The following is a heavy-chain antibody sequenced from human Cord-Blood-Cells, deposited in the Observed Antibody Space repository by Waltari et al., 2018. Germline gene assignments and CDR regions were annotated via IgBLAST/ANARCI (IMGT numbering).Heavy chain of an antibody. D-gene: IGHD2-21*02. CDR1: GFTSSSYS. V-gene: IGHV3-21*01. Sequence: EVQMVESGGGLVKPGGSLRLSCAASGFTSSSYSMNWVRQAPGKWLEWVSSISSSSSYIYYADSVKGRFTISRDNAKNSLYLQMNSLRAEDTAVYYCARDGGNSDYWGQGTLVTVSS. CDR3: ARDGGNSDY. J-gene: IGHJ4*02. CDR2: ISSSSSYI.